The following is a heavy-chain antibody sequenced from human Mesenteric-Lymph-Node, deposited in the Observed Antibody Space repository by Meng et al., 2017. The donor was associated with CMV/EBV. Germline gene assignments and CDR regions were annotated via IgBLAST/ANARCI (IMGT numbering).Heavy chain of an antibody. D-gene: IGHD2-8*01. Sequence: GGSLRLSCAASGFTFSSYAMHWVRQAPGKGLEWVAVISYDGSNKYYADSVKGRFTISRDNSKNTLYPQMNSLRAEDTAVYYCAREARSHCTNGVCYLDYWGQGTLVTVSS. V-gene: IGHV3-30*04. CDR1: GFTFSSYA. J-gene: IGHJ4*02. CDR2: ISYDGSNK. CDR3: AREARSHCTNGVCYLDY.